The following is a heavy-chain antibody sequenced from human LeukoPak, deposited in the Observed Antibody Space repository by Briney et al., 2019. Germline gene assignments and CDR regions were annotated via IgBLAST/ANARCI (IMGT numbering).Heavy chain of an antibody. CDR2: MSSSDDGR. CDR1: GFIFSNYS. D-gene: IGHD2-15*01. V-gene: IGHV3-23*01. J-gene: IGHJ4*02. Sequence: GGSLRLSCAASGFIFSNYSMNWVRQAPGKGLEWVSAMSSSDDGRHYAASVRGRFTISRDTSRSTLYLQMNSLRAEDAAVYYCAKAPVTSCRGAFCYPFDYWGQGTLVTVSS. CDR3: AKAPVTSCRGAFCYPFDY.